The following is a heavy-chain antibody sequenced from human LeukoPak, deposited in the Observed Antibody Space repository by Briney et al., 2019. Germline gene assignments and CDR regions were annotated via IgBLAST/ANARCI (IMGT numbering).Heavy chain of an antibody. V-gene: IGHV3-48*02. CDR2: ISSSTNTI. J-gene: IGHJ2*01. Sequence: GGSLRLSCAASGFTFSSYSMNWVRQAPGKGLEWVSYISSSTNTISYADSVKGRFTISRDNVKNSLYLQMNSLRDEDTAVYYCARDRLGGGDPGYLDLWGRGTPVTVSS. D-gene: IGHD2-21*02. CDR1: GFTFSSYS. CDR3: ARDRLGGGDPGYLDL.